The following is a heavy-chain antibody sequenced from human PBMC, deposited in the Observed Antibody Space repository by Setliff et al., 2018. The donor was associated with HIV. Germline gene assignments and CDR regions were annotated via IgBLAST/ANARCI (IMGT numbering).Heavy chain of an antibody. CDR1: SGSISSYY. V-gene: IGHV4-59*01. CDR3: ARDRYYYDSSGYSGAFDI. J-gene: IGHJ3*02. Sequence: SETLSLTCTVSSGSISSYYWTWTRQPPGKGLEWIGYIYYSGSTNYNPSLKSRVTISVDTSKNQFSLKLSSVTAADTAVYYCARDRYYYDSSGYSGAFDIWDQGTMVTVSS. D-gene: IGHD3-22*01. CDR2: IYYSGST.